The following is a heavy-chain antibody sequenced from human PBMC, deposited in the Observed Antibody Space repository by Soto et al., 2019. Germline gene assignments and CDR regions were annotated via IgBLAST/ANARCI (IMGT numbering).Heavy chain of an antibody. CDR2: ILPMLDIT. CDR3: TLGSWSAETFYV. D-gene: IGHD6-13*01. J-gene: IGHJ3*01. Sequence: QVQLVQSGAEVKKPGSSVKVSCKASGGTFSTYTIIWVRQAPGQGLEWMGRILPMLDITNSAQRFQGRVTITADKSTSTAYLELSSLRSDDTAVYYCTLGSWSAETFYVWGRGNMVTVSS. V-gene: IGHV1-69*02. CDR1: GGTFSTYT.